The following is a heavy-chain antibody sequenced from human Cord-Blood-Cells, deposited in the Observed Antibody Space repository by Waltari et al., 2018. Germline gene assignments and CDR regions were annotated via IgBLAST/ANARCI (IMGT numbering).Heavy chain of an antibody. CDR1: GGSIRSYY. CDR3: ARDSIAVANDAFDI. Sequence: QVQLQESGPGLVKPSETLSLTCTVSGGSIRSYYWSWILQPAGKGLEWIGRIYTSGSTNYNPSLKSRVTMSVDTSKNQFSLKLSSVTAADTAVYYCARDSIAVANDAFDIWGQGTMVTVSS. V-gene: IGHV4-4*07. J-gene: IGHJ3*02. CDR2: IYTSGST. D-gene: IGHD6-19*01.